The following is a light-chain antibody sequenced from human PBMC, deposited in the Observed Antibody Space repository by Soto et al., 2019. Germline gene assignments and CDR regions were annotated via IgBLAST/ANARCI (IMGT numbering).Light chain of an antibody. J-gene: IGLJ2*01. CDR2: DVT. V-gene: IGLV2-14*03. CDR1: PSDVGSYSH. CDR3: SSFTSSSTVV. Sequence: QSVLTQPASVSGSPGQSITISCTGSPSDVGSYSHVSWYQQHPGKAPTLLIYDVTNRPSGISYRFSGSKSGNTASLTISGLQAEDEDDYYCSSFTSSSTVVFGGGTKVTVL.